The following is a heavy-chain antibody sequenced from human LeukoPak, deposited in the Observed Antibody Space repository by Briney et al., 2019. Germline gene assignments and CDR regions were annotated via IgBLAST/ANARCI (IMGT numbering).Heavy chain of an antibody. CDR2: INHSGST. CDR1: DGSITNYD. CDR3: ARREIAAAGPGPYYFDY. V-gene: IGHV4-34*01. Sequence: PSETLSLTCTVSDGSITNYDWSWIRQPPGKGLEWIGEINHSGSTNYNPSLKSRVTISVDTSKNQFSLKLSSVTAADTAVYYCARREIAAAGPGPYYFDYWGQGTLVTVSS. J-gene: IGHJ4*02. D-gene: IGHD6-13*01.